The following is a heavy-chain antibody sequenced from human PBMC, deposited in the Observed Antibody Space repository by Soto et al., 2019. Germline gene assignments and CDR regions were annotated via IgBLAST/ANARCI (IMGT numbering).Heavy chain of an antibody. CDR1: GYTFTGYY. CDR2: INPNSGGT. V-gene: IGHV1-2*02. J-gene: IGHJ6*02. D-gene: IGHD2-2*01. Sequence: ASVKVSCKASGYTFTGYYMHWVRQAPGQGLEWMGWINPNSGGTNYAQKFQGRVTMTRDTSISTAYMELSRLRSDDTAVYYCASDSPIVVFPAAIPLYYVMDVCGQGSTVIVSS. CDR3: ASDSPIVVFPAAIPLYYVMDV.